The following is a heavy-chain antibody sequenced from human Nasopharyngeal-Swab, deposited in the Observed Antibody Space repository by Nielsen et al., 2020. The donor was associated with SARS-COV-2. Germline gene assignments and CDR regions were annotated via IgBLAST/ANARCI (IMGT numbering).Heavy chain of an antibody. V-gene: IGHV3-7*01. D-gene: IGHD2-15*01. CDR1: GFTFSSYW. J-gene: IGHJ6*02. CDR3: ARDKGGYYYGMGV. CDR2: IKQDGSEK. Sequence: GESLKISCAASGFTFSSYWMSWVRQAPGKGLEWVANIKQDGSEKYYVDSVKGRFTISRDNAKNSLYLQMNSLRAEDTAVYYCARDKGGYYYGMGVWGQGTTVTVSS.